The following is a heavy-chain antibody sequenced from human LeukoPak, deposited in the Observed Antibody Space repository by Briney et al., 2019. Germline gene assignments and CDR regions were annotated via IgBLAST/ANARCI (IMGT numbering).Heavy chain of an antibody. J-gene: IGHJ3*02. CDR2: IYTSGST. CDR3: ARVPIGGSGSYHAFDI. V-gene: IGHV4-4*07. D-gene: IGHD3-10*01. CDR1: GGSISSYY. Sequence: PSETLSLTCTVSGGSISSYYWSWIRQPAGKGLEWIGRIYTSGSTNYNPSLKSRVTMSVGTSKNQFSLKLSSVTAADTAVYYCARVPIGGSGSYHAFDISGQGTMVTVSS.